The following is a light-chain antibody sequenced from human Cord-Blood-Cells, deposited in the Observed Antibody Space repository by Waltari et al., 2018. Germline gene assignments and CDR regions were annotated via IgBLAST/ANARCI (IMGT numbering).Light chain of an antibody. J-gene: IGKJ2*01. V-gene: IGKV1-6*01. CDR3: LPEYNDPPP. CDR1: KGTSND. CDR2: AAS. Sequence: AIQLTQSPSSLFASVGDRVTITCRASKGTSNDLGWYQQKPAKAPKLLIYAASSGQSGVPARFGGSGSGTDFTFSMTSLHPEDCATYDCLPEYNDPPPFGQGTNLAIK.